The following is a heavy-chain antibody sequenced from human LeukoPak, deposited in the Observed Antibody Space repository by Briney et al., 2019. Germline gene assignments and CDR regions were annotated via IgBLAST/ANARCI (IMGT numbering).Heavy chain of an antibody. CDR1: GFTFSSYT. CDR2: ISSSSSYI. J-gene: IGHJ6*03. CDR3: ARGGYSSAGGYYYYYMDV. V-gene: IGHV3-21*01. Sequence: GGSLRLSCAASGFTFSSYTMKWVRQAPGKGLEWVSSISSSSSYIYYADSVKGRFTISRDNAKNSLYLQMNSLRAEDTAVYCCARGGYSSAGGYYYYYMDVWGKGTTVTVSS. D-gene: IGHD5-18*01.